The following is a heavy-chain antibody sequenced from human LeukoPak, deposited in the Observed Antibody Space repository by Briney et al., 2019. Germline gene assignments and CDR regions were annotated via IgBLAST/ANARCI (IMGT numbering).Heavy chain of an antibody. Sequence: GGSLRLSCAASGFTFSNYWMSWVRQAPGKGLEWVANIKEDGSEKSYVDSVKGRFTISRDNAKNSLYLQMNSLRAEDTAVYYCARVSAGDYPNYWGQGTLVTVSS. CDR2: IKEDGSEK. CDR3: ARVSAGDYPNY. V-gene: IGHV3-7*03. J-gene: IGHJ4*02. D-gene: IGHD7-27*01. CDR1: GFTFSNYW.